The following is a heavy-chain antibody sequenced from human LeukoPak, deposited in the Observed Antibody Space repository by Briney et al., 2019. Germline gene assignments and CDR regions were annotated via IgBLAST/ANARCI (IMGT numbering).Heavy chain of an antibody. V-gene: IGHV3-11*03. D-gene: IGHD4-23*01. J-gene: IGHJ2*01. CDR1: GFTFSDYH. CDR3: ARCYGGNSPVWYFDL. CDR2: ISGSSTFT. Sequence: PGGSLRLSCAASGFTFSDYHMNWIRQAPGKGLEWISYISGSSTFTNYADSVKGRFTLSRDNAKNSLYLQMNSLTAEDTAVYCCARCYGGNSPVWYFDLWGRGTLVTVSS.